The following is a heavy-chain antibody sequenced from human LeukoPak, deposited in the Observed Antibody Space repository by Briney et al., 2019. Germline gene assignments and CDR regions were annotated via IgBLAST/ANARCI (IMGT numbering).Heavy chain of an antibody. Sequence: GTSVKVSCTASGFTFTSSAVQWVRQARGQRLEWIGWIVVGSGNTNYAQKFQERVTITRDMSTSTAYMELSSLRSEDTAVYYCAADHSVRGVNCAFDIWGQGTMVTVSS. CDR2: IVVGSGNT. CDR1: GFTFTSSA. V-gene: IGHV1-58*01. CDR3: AADHSVRGVNCAFDI. D-gene: IGHD3-10*01. J-gene: IGHJ3*02.